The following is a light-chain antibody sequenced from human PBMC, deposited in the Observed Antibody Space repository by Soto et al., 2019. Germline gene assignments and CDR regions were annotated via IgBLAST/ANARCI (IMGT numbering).Light chain of an antibody. CDR2: GAS. CDR1: QSVRSNY. V-gene: IGKV3-20*01. J-gene: IGKJ4*01. CDR3: QQYASSPLT. Sequence: EIVLTQSPGTLSLSSGERATLSCRTSQSVRSNYLAWYQQKPGQAPRLLIYGASSRATGIPDRFGGSGSGTDVPLTISRLEPEDLAVYYCQQYASSPLTFGGGTKVEIK.